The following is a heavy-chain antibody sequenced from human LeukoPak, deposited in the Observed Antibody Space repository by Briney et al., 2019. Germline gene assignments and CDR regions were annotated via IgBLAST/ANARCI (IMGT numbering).Heavy chain of an antibody. V-gene: IGHV3-7*01. CDR2: IKQDGSEK. CDR3: ARDGEVAGQDY. D-gene: IGHD6-19*01. Sequence: GGSLRLSCAASGFTFRSYWMSWVRQAPGKGLEWVANIKQDGSEKYYVDSVKGRFTISRDNAKNSLYLQMNSLRAEDTAVYYCARDGEVAGQDYWGQGTLVTVSS. CDR1: GFTFRSYW. J-gene: IGHJ4*02.